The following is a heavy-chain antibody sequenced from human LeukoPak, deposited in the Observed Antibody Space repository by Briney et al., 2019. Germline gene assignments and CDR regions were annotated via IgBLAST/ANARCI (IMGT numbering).Heavy chain of an antibody. CDR1: GGSISSYY. V-gene: IGHV4-4*07. D-gene: IGHD6-19*01. Sequence: PSETLSLTCTVSGGSISSYYWSWIRQPAGKGLEWIGRIYTSGSTNYNPSLKSRVTMSVDTSKNQFSLKLSSVTAADTAVYYCVRMYSSGWYNWFDPWGQGTLVTVSS. J-gene: IGHJ5*02. CDR3: VRMYSSGWYNWFDP. CDR2: IYTSGST.